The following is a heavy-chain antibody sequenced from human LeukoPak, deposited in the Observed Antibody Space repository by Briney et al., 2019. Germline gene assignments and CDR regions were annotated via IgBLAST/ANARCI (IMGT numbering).Heavy chain of an antibody. CDR2: ISYHGSAK. D-gene: IGHD6-19*01. V-gene: IGHV3-30*18. J-gene: IGHJ5*02. CDR1: GFTLSSHG. CDR3: AKDWGSSGWYNYFDP. Sequence: GGSLRLSCAVSGFTLSSHGMHWVRQAPGKGLEWVAMISYHGSAKYYGDSVQGRFTISRDISKNTLYLQMDSLRPEDTAVYYCAKDWGSSGWYNYFDPWGQGTLVTVSS.